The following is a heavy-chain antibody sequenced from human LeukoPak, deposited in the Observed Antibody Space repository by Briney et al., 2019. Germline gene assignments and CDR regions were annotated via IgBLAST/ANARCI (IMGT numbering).Heavy chain of an antibody. Sequence: TSVKVSCKASGGTFSSYAISWVRQAPGQGLEWMGRIIPILGIANYAQKFQGRVTITADKSTSTAYMELSSLRSEDTAVYYCAREGYSYGPFDYWGQGTLVTVSS. CDR1: GGTFSSYA. CDR2: IIPILGIA. J-gene: IGHJ4*02. CDR3: AREGYSYGPFDY. D-gene: IGHD5-18*01. V-gene: IGHV1-69*04.